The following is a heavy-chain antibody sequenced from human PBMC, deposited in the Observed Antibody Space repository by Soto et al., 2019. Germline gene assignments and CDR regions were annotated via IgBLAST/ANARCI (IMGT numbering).Heavy chain of an antibody. D-gene: IGHD4-17*01. CDR2: ISAYNGNT. J-gene: IGHJ3*02. CDR1: GSTFTSYG. CDR3: ARDGGPDYGDYLSMAFDI. Sequence: QVQLVQSGAEVKKPGASVKVSCKASGSTFTSYGISWVRQAPGQGLEWLGWISAYNGNTNYAQKLQGRVTMTTDTPTSTAYMELRSLRSDDTAVYYCARDGGPDYGDYLSMAFDIWGQGTMVTVSS. V-gene: IGHV1-18*01.